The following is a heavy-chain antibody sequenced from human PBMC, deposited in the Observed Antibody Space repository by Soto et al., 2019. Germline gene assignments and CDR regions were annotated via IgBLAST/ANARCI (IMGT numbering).Heavy chain of an antibody. J-gene: IGHJ5*02. V-gene: IGHV4-34*01. CDR1: GGSFSPNY. CDR3: ARGRSSSWSVWFDP. CDR2: INHSGST. D-gene: IGHD6-13*01. Sequence: SETLSLTCTMSGGSFSPNYWSWIRQPPGKGLEWIGEINHSGSTNYNPSLKSRVTISVDTSKNQFSLKLSSVTAADTAVYYCARGRSSSWSVWFDPWGQGTLVTVSS.